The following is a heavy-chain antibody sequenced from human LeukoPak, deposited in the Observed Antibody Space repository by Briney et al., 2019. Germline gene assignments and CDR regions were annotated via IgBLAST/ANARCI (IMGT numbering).Heavy chain of an antibody. J-gene: IGHJ4*02. CDR2: ISGSGGST. D-gene: IGHD2-2*02. CDR1: GFTFSSYA. Sequence: GGSLRLSGAASGFTFSSYAMSWVRQAPGKGLEWVSAISGSGGSTYYADSVKGRFTISRDNSKNTLYLQMNSLRAEDTAVYYCARNLVDIVVVPAAIGYWGQGTLVTVSS. V-gene: IGHV3-23*01. CDR3: ARNLVDIVVVPAAIGY.